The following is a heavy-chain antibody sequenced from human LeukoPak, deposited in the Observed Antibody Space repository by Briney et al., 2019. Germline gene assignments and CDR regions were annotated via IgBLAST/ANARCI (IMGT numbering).Heavy chain of an antibody. J-gene: IGHJ4*02. CDR1: GFTFSSYC. CDR3: ARFSTHFDY. V-gene: IGHV3-74*01. D-gene: IGHD3-3*02. Sequence: PGGSLRLSCAASGFTFSSYCMHWVPQAPGKGLVWVSRIVGDGGGKNNADSVKGRFTISRDNAKHSLYLQMNSLRDEDTAVYYCARFSTHFDYWGQGTLVTVSS. CDR2: IVGDGGGK.